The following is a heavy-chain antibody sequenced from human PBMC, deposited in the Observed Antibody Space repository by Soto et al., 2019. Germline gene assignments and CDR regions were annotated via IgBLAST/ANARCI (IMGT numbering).Heavy chain of an antibody. CDR2: ISYDGSNK. J-gene: IGHJ6*03. CDR3: AKDLSPSTVTSYMDV. D-gene: IGHD4-17*01. CDR1: GFTFSSYG. Sequence: QVQLVESGGGVVQPGRSLRLSCAASGFTFSSYGMHWVRQAPGKGLERVAVISYDGSNKYYADSVKGRFPISRDNSKNPLYLQMNSLRAEDTAVYYCAKDLSPSTVTSYMDVCGKGTTVTVSS. V-gene: IGHV3-30*18.